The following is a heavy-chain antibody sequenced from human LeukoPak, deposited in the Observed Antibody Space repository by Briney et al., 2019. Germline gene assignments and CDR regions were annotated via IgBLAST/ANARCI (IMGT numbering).Heavy chain of an antibody. CDR3: TTPPRLYGGNSFDY. V-gene: IGHV3-15*01. CDR2: IKSKTDGGTT. CDR1: GFTFSNAW. D-gene: IGHD4-23*01. J-gene: IGHJ4*02. Sequence: GGSLRLSCAASGFTFSNAWMSWLRQAPGKGLEWVGRIKSKTDGGTTDYAAPVKGRFTISRDDSKNTLYLQMNSLKTEDTAVYYCTTPPRLYGGNSFDYWGQGTLVTVSS.